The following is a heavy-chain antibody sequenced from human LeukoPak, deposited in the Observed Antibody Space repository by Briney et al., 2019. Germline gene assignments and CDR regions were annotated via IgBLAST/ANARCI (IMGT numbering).Heavy chain of an antibody. Sequence: GASVKVSCKASGYTFTSYGISWVRPAPGQGLAWMGWISAYNCNTNYAQKLQGRVTMTTDTSTSTAYMELRSLRSDDTAVYYCARGDDILTGYPDDYWGQGTLVTVSS. V-gene: IGHV1-18*01. D-gene: IGHD3-9*01. J-gene: IGHJ4*02. CDR1: GYTFTSYG. CDR3: ARGDDILTGYPDDY. CDR2: ISAYNCNT.